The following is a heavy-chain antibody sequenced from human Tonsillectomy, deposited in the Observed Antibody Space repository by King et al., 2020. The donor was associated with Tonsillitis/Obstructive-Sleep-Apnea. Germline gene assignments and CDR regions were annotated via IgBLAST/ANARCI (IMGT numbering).Heavy chain of an antibody. CDR3: ARGNCSGGSCYVSAFDI. D-gene: IGHD2-15*01. CDR2: IYYSGST. Sequence: QLQLQESGPGLVKPSETLSLTCTVSGGSISSYYWSWIRQPPGKGLEWIGYIYYSGSTNYNPSLKTRVTISVDTSKNQFSLKLRSVTAADTAVYYCARGNCSGGSCYVSAFDIWGQGTMVTVSS. J-gene: IGHJ3*02. CDR1: GGSISSYY. V-gene: IGHV4-59*01.